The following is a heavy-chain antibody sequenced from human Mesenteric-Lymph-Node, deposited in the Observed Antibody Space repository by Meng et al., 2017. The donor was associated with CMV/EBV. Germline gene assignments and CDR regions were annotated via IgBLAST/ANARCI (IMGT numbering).Heavy chain of an antibody. J-gene: IGHJ4*02. Sequence: AAAGFTFSSDSRNWVRQAPGKGLEWVSSISSSSSYMYYADSVKGRFTISRDNAKNSLYLQMNSLRAEDTAVYYCARDRTMSSIAHDYWGQGTLVTVSS. CDR2: ISSSSSYM. CDR1: GFTFSSDS. D-gene: IGHD6-6*01. V-gene: IGHV3-21*01. CDR3: ARDRTMSSIAHDY.